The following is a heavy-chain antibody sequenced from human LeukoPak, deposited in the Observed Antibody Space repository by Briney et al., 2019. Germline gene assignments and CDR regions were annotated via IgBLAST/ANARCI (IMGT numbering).Heavy chain of an antibody. CDR2: LRHDGTHK. CDR3: AKGGTMIVVVYYYYYMDV. Sequence: GGSLRLSCAASGFTFSSYGMHWVRQAPGKGLEWVAFLRHDGTHKYYADSVKGRFTISRDNSKNTLYLQMNSLRAEDTAVYYCAKGGTMIVVVYYYYYMDVWGKGTTVTISS. J-gene: IGHJ6*03. D-gene: IGHD3-22*01. CDR1: GFTFSSYG. V-gene: IGHV3-30*02.